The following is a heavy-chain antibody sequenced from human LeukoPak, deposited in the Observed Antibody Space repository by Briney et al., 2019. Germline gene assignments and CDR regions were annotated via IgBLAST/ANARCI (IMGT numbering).Heavy chain of an antibody. D-gene: IGHD1-26*01. Sequence: GGSLRLSCAASGFTFSSYSMTWVRQAPGKGLEWVSSISSSSSYIYYADSVKGRFTISRDNAKTSLYLQMNSLRAEDTAVYYCARDEGWDPNAFDIWGQGTMVTVSS. CDR3: ARDEGWDPNAFDI. CDR2: ISSSSSYI. J-gene: IGHJ3*02. CDR1: GFTFSSYS. V-gene: IGHV3-21*01.